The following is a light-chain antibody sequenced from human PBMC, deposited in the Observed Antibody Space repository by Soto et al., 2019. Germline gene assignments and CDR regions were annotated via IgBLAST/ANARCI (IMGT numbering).Light chain of an antibody. CDR2: EAS. Sequence: DIEMTQSPSTLSASVGDRVTITCRASQSIDKWVAWYQQKPGKTPNLLIYEASSLETGVPSRFSGSGSGTEFTLTISSLQPDDFATYYCQHYKTYWGSFGQGTQVEV. CDR1: QSIDKW. J-gene: IGKJ1*01. V-gene: IGKV1-5*03. CDR3: QHYKTYWGS.